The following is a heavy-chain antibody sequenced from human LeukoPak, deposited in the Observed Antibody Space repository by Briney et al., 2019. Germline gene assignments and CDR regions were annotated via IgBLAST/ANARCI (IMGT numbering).Heavy chain of an antibody. D-gene: IGHD5-12*01. V-gene: IGHV3-48*03. Sequence: PAGTLSLTCAASGATFSSYEMNWVRQPPGKGLEWVSYISSSGSTIYYADSVKGRFTISRDNAKNSLYLQMNSLRAEDTAVYYCAIVGDIGATIRVFDYLGRGTLVSVPS. J-gene: IGHJ4*02. CDR3: AIVGDIGATIRVFDY. CDR2: ISSSGSTI. CDR1: GATFSSYE.